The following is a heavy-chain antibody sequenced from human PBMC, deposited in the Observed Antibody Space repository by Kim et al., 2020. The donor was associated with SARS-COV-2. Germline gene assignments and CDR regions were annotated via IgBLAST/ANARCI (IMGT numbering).Heavy chain of an antibody. D-gene: IGHD1-26*01. J-gene: IGHJ4*02. V-gene: IGHV1-46*01. CDR2: INPSGGST. CDR1: GYTFTSYY. Sequence: ASVKVSCKASGYTFTSYYMHWVRQAPGQGLEWMGIINPSGGSTSYAQKFQGRVTMTRDTSTSTVYMELSSLRSEDTAVYYCARDFSVGATGRHRNLPAYYFDYWGQGTLVTVSS. CDR3: ARDFSVGATGRHRNLPAYYFDY.